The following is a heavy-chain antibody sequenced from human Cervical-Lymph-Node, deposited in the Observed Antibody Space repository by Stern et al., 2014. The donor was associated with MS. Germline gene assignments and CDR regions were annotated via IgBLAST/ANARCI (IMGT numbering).Heavy chain of an antibody. V-gene: IGHV1-69*04. CDR2: ILPLLGIA. CDR1: GGTFSSYA. Sequence: QVQLVQSGAEVKKPGSSLKVSCKASGGTFSSYAISWVRQAPGPGLEWMGRILPLLGIANYTRKFQGRVTITADKSTSTADMELSSLRAEDTAVYYCARGGGDSTGWYRYYFDYWGQGTLVTVSS. J-gene: IGHJ4*02. CDR3: ARGGGDSTGWYRYYFDY. D-gene: IGHD6-19*01.